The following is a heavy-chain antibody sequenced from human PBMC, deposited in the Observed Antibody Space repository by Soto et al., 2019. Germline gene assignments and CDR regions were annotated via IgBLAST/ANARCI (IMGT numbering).Heavy chain of an antibody. J-gene: IGHJ4*02. Sequence: GASVKVSCKASGGTFSSYTISWVRQAPGQGLEWMGRIIPILGIANYAQKFQGRVTITADKSTSTAYMELSSLRSEDTAVYYCARDRPDIVVVVAATLYSWGQGTLVTVSS. V-gene: IGHV1-69*04. CDR1: GGTFSSYT. CDR2: IIPILGIA. CDR3: ARDRPDIVVVVAATLYS. D-gene: IGHD2-15*01.